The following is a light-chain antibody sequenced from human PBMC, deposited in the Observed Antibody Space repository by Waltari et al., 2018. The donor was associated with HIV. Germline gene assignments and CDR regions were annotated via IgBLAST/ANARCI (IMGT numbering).Light chain of an antibody. J-gene: IGLJ3*02. CDR2: EVN. V-gene: IGLV2-8*01. CDR1: SSDVGGYNY. CDR3: SSYTSSSTWV. Sequence: QSALTQPPSASGSPGQSVTISRTGTSSDVGGYNYVSWYQQHPGKAPKHMIYEVNKRPSGVPDRFSGSKSGNTASLTISGLQAEDEADYYCSSYTSSSTWVFGGGTKLTVL.